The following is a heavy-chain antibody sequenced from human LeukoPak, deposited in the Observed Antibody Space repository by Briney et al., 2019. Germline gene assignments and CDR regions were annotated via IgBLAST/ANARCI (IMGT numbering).Heavy chain of an antibody. J-gene: IGHJ4*02. CDR1: GFTFNIYT. Sequence: GGSLRLSCAASGFTFNIYTMNWVRQAPGKGLEWLSSISSSSGHIFYSDSVKGRFTVSRDNAKNSLYLQMNSLRAEDTAVYHCVRDLGTTGYDILDSWGQGTLVTVSS. CDR3: VRDLGTTGYDILDS. D-gene: IGHD3-9*01. V-gene: IGHV3-21*04. CDR2: ISSSSGHI.